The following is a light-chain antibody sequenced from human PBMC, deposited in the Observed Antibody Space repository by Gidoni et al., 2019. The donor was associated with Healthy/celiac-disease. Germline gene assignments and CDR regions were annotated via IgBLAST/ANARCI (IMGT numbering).Light chain of an antibody. CDR3: CSYAGSSSWG. CDR2: EVS. J-gene: IGLJ2*01. CDR1: SSDVGSYNL. V-gene: IGLV2-23*02. Sequence: SALTPPAPVSGSPGQAITLSCTGTSSDVGSYNLVSWYQQHPGKAPKLMIYEVSKRPSGVSNRFSGSKSGNTASLTISGLQAEDEADYYCCSYAGSSSWGFGGGTKLTVL.